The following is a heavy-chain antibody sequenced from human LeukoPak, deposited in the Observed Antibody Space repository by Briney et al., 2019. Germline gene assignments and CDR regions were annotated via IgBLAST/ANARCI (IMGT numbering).Heavy chain of an antibody. V-gene: IGHV6-1*01. CDR3: ARGKSKRLDV. Sequence: PSQTLSLTCAISGDSVSSNSGTWNWIRQSPSRGLEWLGRTYYGSKWYYDYAVSLKGRITINPDTSKNLFSLQLTSVTPEDTAVYYCARGKSKRLDVWGQGTTVTVSS. J-gene: IGHJ6*02. CDR1: GDSVSSNSGT. CDR2: TYYGSKWYY. D-gene: IGHD5/OR15-5a*01.